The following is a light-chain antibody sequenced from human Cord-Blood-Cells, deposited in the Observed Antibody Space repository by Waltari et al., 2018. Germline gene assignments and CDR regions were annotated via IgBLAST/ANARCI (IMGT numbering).Light chain of an antibody. CDR2: DVS. Sequence: QSALTQPASVSGSPGQSITISCTGTSSDVGGYNYVSWYQQHPGKAPKLMIYDVSNRPSGVPNLFSCSKSGNTASRTISVLQAEDEADYYCSSYTSSSTLVVFGGGTKLTVL. V-gene: IGLV2-14*01. CDR3: SSYTSSSTLVV. CDR1: SSDVGGYNY. J-gene: IGLJ2*01.